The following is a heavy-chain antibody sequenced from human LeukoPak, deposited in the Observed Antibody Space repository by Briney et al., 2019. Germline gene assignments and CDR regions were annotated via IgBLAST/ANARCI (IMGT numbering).Heavy chain of an antibody. D-gene: IGHD1-26*01. J-gene: IGHJ4*02. CDR1: GGSISSYY. V-gene: IGHV4-59*01. CDR2: IYYSGSA. Sequence: SETLSLTCTVSGGSISSYYWSWIRQPPGKGLEYIGYIYYSGSANYNPSLKSRVTISVDTSKNQVSLKLSSVTAADTAVYYCARDVGATPGYFDYWGQGTLVTVSS. CDR3: ARDVGATPGYFDY.